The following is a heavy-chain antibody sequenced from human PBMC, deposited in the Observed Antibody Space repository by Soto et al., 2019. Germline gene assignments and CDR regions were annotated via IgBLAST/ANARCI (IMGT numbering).Heavy chain of an antibody. J-gene: IGHJ3*02. V-gene: IGHV4-39*01. CDR3: VXYDRINMKPYSPEGFHI. CDR1: GDSISSSNSH. Sequence: KPSETLSLTCTVSGDSISSSNSHWGWTRQPPGKGLEYIGSVYYGGAIFYSGNIYYNPSLKSRVTISVDTSKNQFSLRLSSVTAADTGVYYCVXYDRINMKPYSPEGFHIWGQGTMVTVSS. D-gene: IGHD3-3*02. CDR2: VYYGGAIFYSGNI.